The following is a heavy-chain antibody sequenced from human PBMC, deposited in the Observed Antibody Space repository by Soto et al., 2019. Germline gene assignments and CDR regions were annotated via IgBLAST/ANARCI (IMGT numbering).Heavy chain of an antibody. V-gene: IGHV1-69*01. CDR2: LIPILGTT. J-gene: IGHJ4*02. D-gene: IGHD6-19*01. Sequence: QVQLVQSGAEVRKPGSSVKVSCKASGGTFSSDAVSWARQAPGQGLEWMGGLIPILGTTHYVQKFQGRVTITADESTNTAYMELSSLRSDDTAVYYCARASGYVSGWYHDYWGQGTRVTVSS. CDR3: ARASGYVSGWYHDY. CDR1: GGTFSSDA.